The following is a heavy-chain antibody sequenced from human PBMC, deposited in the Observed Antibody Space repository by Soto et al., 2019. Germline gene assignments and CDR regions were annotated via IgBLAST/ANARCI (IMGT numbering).Heavy chain of an antibody. Sequence: SLTCTVSGGSISSGGYYWSWIRQHPGKGLEWIGYIYYSGSTYYNPSLKSRVTISVDTSKNQFSLKLSSVTAADTAVYYRARVRVAVASYFDYWGQGTLVTVSS. V-gene: IGHV4-31*03. J-gene: IGHJ4*02. D-gene: IGHD6-19*01. CDR3: ARVRVAVASYFDY. CDR2: IYYSGST. CDR1: GGSISSGGYY.